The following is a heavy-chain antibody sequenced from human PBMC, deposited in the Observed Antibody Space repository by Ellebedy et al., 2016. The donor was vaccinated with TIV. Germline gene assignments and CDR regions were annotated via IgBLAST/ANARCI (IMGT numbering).Heavy chain of an antibody. CDR3: ARGIAVAGLNFDN. Sequence: ASVKVSXXASGYTFTSYAMHWVRQAPGQRLEWMGWINAGNGNTKYSQKFQGRVTITRDTSASTAYMELSSLRSEDTAVYYCARGIAVAGLNFDNWGQGTLVTVSS. V-gene: IGHV1-3*01. CDR1: GYTFTSYA. CDR2: INAGNGNT. D-gene: IGHD6-19*01. J-gene: IGHJ4*02.